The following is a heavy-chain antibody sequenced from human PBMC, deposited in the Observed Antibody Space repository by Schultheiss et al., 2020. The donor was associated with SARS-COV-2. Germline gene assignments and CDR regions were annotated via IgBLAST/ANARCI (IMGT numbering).Heavy chain of an antibody. Sequence: GGSLRLSCAASGFTFSSYWMHWVRQAPGKGLVWVSRINSDGSSTSYADSVKGRFTISRDNAKNTLYLQMNSLRAEDTAVYYCAKDYSVVVVAAPQWGQGTLVTVSS. CDR1: GFTFSSYW. V-gene: IGHV3-74*01. D-gene: IGHD2-15*01. CDR3: AKDYSVVVVAAPQ. CDR2: INSDGSST. J-gene: IGHJ4*02.